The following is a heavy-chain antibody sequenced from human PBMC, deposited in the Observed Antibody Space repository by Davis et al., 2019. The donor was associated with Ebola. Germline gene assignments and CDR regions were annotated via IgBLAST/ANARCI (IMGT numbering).Heavy chain of an antibody. CDR3: ARGLGGSSSGYPYYFDY. CDR2: VYYSGST. J-gene: IGHJ4*02. V-gene: IGHV4-59*12. D-gene: IGHD3-22*01. CDR1: GGSISSYY. Sequence: SETLSLTCTVSGGSISSYYWSWIRQPPGKGLEWIGYVYYSGSTNYNPSLKSRVTISVDTSKNQFSLKLSSVTAADTAVYYCARGLGGSSSGYPYYFDYWGQGTLVTVSS.